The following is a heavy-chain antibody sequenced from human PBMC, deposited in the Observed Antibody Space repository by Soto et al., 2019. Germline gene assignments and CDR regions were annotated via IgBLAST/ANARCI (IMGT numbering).Heavy chain of an antibody. CDR1: GGSFSGYY. V-gene: IGHV4-34*01. Sequence: PXGTLSLTCAVYGGSFSGYYWSWIRQPPGKGLEWIGEINHSGSTNYNPSLKSRVTISVDTSKNQFSLKLSSVTAADTAVYYCARKGYSSGWYWFDPWGQGTLVTVS. CDR2: INHSGST. J-gene: IGHJ5*02. D-gene: IGHD6-19*01. CDR3: ARKGYSSGWYWFDP.